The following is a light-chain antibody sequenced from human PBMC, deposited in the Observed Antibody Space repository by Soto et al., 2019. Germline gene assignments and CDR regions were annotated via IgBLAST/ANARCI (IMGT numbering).Light chain of an antibody. J-gene: IGKJ3*01. CDR2: DAS. V-gene: IGKV1-5*01. Sequence: DIQMTQSPSTLSASVGDRVTITCRASQSISSWLAWYQQKPGKAPKLLIYDASSLESGVPSRFSGSGSGTDFTLTISSLQPDDFATYYCQQYNSYSLFTFGPGTKVDIK. CDR1: QSISSW. CDR3: QQYNSYSLFT.